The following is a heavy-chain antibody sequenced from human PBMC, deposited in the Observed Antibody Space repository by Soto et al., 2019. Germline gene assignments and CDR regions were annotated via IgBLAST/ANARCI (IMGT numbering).Heavy chain of an antibody. Sequence: EVQLVASGGGLVKPGGSLRLSCAASGFTFSNAWMHWVRQAPGKGLEWVVRSKSKTDGGTTDYAAPVKGRFTISIDDSKNTLYLQMNSLKTEDTAVYYCTTDFDGGYCSRTSCYEAWGQGTLVTVSS. CDR2: SKSKTDGGTT. CDR3: TTDFDGGYCSRTSCYEA. V-gene: IGHV3-15*07. J-gene: IGHJ5*02. D-gene: IGHD2-2*01. CDR1: GFTFSNAW.